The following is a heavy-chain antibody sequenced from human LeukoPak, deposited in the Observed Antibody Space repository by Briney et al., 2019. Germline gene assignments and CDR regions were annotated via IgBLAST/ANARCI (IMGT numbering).Heavy chain of an antibody. V-gene: IGHV4-39*07. CDR2: IYYSGST. Sequence: SETLSLTCTVSGGSISSSSYYWGWIRQPPGKGLEWIGNIYYSGSTYYNPSLKSRVTISVDTSKNQFSLNLSSVTAADTAVYYCARDGGGNRNFDYWGQGTLVTVSS. D-gene: IGHD4-23*01. CDR1: GGSISSSSYY. J-gene: IGHJ4*02. CDR3: ARDGGGNRNFDY.